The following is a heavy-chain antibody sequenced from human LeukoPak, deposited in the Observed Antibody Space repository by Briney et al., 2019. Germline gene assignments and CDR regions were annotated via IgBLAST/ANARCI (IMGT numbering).Heavy chain of an antibody. J-gene: IGHJ4*02. CDR3: ARSSAGCSGGSCYFQAFDY. D-gene: IGHD2-15*01. CDR2: IYSGGST. Sequence: GGSLRLSCAASGFTVSSNYMSWVRQAPGKGLEWVSVIYSGGSTYYADSVKGRFTISRDNSKNTLYLQMNSLRAEDTAVYYCARSSAGCSGGSCYFQAFDYWGQGTLVTVSS. CDR1: GFTVSSNY. V-gene: IGHV3-53*01.